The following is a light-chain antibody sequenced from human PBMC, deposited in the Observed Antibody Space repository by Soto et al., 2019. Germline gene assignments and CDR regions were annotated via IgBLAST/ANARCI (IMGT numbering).Light chain of an antibody. J-gene: IGLJ1*01. Sequence: QSALTQPPSASGTPRERVTISFFGSSSNIGSNTVNWYQQLPGTAPKLLIYSNNQRPSGVPDRFSGSKSGTSASLAISGLQSEDEADYYCAAWDDSLNGPVFGTGTKVTVL. CDR2: SNN. CDR3: AAWDDSLNGPV. V-gene: IGLV1-44*01. CDR1: SSNIGSNT.